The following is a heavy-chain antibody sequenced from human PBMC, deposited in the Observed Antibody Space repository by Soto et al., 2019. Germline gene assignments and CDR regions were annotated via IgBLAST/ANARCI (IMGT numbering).Heavy chain of an antibody. CDR1: GYTFTSYG. CDR3: ARPTSDEYCSGGSCFNYGMDV. V-gene: IGHV1-18*01. D-gene: IGHD2-15*01. CDR2: ISAYNGNT. J-gene: IGHJ6*02. Sequence: ASVKVSCKASGYTFTSYGISWVRQAPGQGLEWMGWISAYNGNTNYAQKLQGRVTMTTDTSTSTAYMELRSLRSDDTAVYYCARPTSDEYCSGGSCFNYGMDVWGQGTTVTVSS.